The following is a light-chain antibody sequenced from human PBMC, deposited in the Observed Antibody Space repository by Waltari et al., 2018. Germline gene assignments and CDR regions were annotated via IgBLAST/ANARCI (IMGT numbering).Light chain of an antibody. CDR2: DVV. CDR1: SSDVVNYNF. CDR3: CSYAGSYTFV. V-gene: IGLV2-11*01. J-gene: IGLJ7*01. Sequence: QSALTQPRSVSGSPGQSVTISCSGTSSDVVNYNFVSWYQQHPGNAPKLLIYDVVNRPSGVPDLFSGSKSGNTASLTISGLQTEDEADYYCCSYAGSYTFVFGGGTQLTVL.